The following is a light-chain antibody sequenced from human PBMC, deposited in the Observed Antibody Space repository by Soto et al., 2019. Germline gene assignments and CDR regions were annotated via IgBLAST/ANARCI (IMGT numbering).Light chain of an antibody. J-gene: IGKJ2*01. CDR3: EQANTFPHT. CDR1: QFINNW. V-gene: IGKV1D-12*01. Sequence: DIQMTQSPSSVSASVGDRVTITCRASQFINNWVAWYQQKPGKAPRVLIHGASNLQSGVPSTFTVCQSGAEFTLTITSLQTEDVATYFCEQANTFPHTFGQGTKLDIK. CDR2: GAS.